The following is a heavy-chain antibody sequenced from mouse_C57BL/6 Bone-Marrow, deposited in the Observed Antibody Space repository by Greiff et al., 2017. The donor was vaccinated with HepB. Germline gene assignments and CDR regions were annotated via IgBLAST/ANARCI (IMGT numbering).Heavy chain of an antibody. CDR1: GYSITSGYY. CDR3: ARWLLRTLWYFDV. D-gene: IGHD2-3*01. Sequence: EVQLQQSGPGLVKPSQSLSLTCSVTGYSITSGYYWNWIRQFPGNKLEWMGYISYDGSNNYNPSLKNRISITRDTSKNQFFLKLNSVTTEDTATYYCARWLLRTLWYFDVWGTGTTVTVSS. CDR2: ISYDGSN. J-gene: IGHJ1*03. V-gene: IGHV3-6*01.